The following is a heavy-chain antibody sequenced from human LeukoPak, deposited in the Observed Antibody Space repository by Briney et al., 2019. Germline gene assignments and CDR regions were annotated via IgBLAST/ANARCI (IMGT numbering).Heavy chain of an antibody. V-gene: IGHV3-21*04. CDR2: ISSSSSYI. CDR3: ASGLELDY. CDR1: GFTFSSYS. Sequence: PGGSLRLSCAASGFTFSSYSMNWVRQAPGERLEWVSSISSSSSYIYYADSVKGRFTISRDDAKNSLFLQMNSLRAEDTAVYYCASGLELDYWGQGTLVTVSS. J-gene: IGHJ4*02.